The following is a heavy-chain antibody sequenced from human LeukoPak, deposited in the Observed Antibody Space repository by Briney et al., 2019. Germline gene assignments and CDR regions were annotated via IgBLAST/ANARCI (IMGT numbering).Heavy chain of an antibody. D-gene: IGHD2-2*01. Sequence: ASVKVPCKASGYTFTGYYMHWVRQAPGQGLEWMGWINPNSGGTNYAQKFQGRVTMTRDTSISTAYMELSRLRSDDTAVYYCAFIPRDIVVVPAATIDYWGQGTLVTVSS. CDR1: GYTFTGYY. J-gene: IGHJ4*02. CDR3: AFIPRDIVVVPAATIDY. CDR2: INPNSGGT. V-gene: IGHV1-2*02.